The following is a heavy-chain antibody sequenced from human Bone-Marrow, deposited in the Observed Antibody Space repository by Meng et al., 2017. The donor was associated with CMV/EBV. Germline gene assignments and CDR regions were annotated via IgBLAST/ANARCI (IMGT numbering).Heavy chain of an antibody. V-gene: IGHV3-15*01. J-gene: IGHJ6*02. CDR3: TTDYSHYYYYGMDV. D-gene: IGHD2-21*01. CDR1: GFTFSSYA. CDR2: IKSKTDGGTT. Sequence: GGSLRLSCAASGFTFSSYAMSWVRQAPGKGLEWVGRIKSKTDGGTTDYAAPVKGRFTISRDDSKNTLYLQMNSLKTEDTAVYYCTTDYSHYYYYGMDVWGQGTTVTVSS.